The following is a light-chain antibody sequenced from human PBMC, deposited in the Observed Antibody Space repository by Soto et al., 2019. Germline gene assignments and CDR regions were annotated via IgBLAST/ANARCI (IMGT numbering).Light chain of an antibody. CDR1: LTVSTN. CDR3: QHYNNWPPGAT. J-gene: IGKJ3*01. V-gene: IGKV3-15*01. Sequence: DIVMTQSPATLSVSPGERATLSCRASLTVSTNLAWYQQKPGQAPRLLIYYASTRATGIPARFSGSGSVKEFTLTISSVQSEDSAVYYCQHYNNWPPGATFGPGTKLEIK. CDR2: YAS.